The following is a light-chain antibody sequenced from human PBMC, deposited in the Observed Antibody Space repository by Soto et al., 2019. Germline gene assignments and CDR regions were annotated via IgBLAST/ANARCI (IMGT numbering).Light chain of an antibody. J-gene: IGLJ3*02. CDR2: EDT. V-gene: IGLV2-23*01. CDR3: CSYAGSTTLV. Sequence: QSALTQPASVSGSPGQSITISCTGTSSDVGSYSLVSWYHQHPGTAPKLMIYEDTKRPSGVSNRFCGSKSGNTASLTISGLQAEDEADYYCCSYAGSTTLVFGGGTKVTVL. CDR1: SSDVGSYSL.